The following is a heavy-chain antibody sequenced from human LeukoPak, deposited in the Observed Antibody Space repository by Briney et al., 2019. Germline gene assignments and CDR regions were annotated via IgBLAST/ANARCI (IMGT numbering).Heavy chain of an antibody. CDR3: ARDLYYYDSSGSNRNFDY. V-gene: IGHV1-18*01. CDR2: ISAYNGNT. D-gene: IGHD3-22*01. J-gene: IGHJ4*02. Sequence: GASVTVSCKASGYTFTSYGISWVRQAPGQGLEWMGWISAYNGNTNYAQKLQGRVTMTTDTSTSTAYMELRSLRSDDTAVYYCARDLYYYDSSGSNRNFDYWGQGTLVTVSS. CDR1: GYTFTSYG.